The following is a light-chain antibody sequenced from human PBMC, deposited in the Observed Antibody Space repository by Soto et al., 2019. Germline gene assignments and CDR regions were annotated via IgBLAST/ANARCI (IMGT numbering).Light chain of an antibody. J-gene: IGKJ1*01. Sequence: EIVMTQSPATLSVSPGERATLSCRASQSVSSTLPWYQQKPGQAPRLLIYGASTRATGIPSRFSGSGSGTEFTLTISSLQSEDFAVYYCQQYNDWPQTFGQGTQVEIK. CDR3: QQYNDWPQT. V-gene: IGKV3-15*01. CDR2: GAS. CDR1: QSVSST.